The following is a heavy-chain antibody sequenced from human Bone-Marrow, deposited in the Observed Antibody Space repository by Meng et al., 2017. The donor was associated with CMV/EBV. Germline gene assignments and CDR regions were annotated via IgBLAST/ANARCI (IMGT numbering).Heavy chain of an antibody. CDR1: GFTFSSYS. V-gene: IGHV3-48*01. CDR2: ISSSSSTI. CDR3: AKVEKGTIFGVVITKHYGMDV. J-gene: IGHJ6*02. D-gene: IGHD3-3*01. Sequence: GGSLRLSCAASGFTFSSYSMNWVRQAPGKGLEWVSYISSSSSTIYYADSVKGRFTISRDNSKNTLYLQMNSLRAEDTAVYYCAKVEKGTIFGVVITKHYGMDVWGQGTTVTVSS.